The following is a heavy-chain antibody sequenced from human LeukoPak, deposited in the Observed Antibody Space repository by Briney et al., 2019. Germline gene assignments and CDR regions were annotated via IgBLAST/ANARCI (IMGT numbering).Heavy chain of an antibody. CDR1: GFTFSSYW. J-gene: IGHJ3*02. Sequence: GGSLRLSCAASGFTFSSYWMTWVRQAPGKGLEWVSYIGSSGSTVYYADSVKGRFTISRDNAKESLYLQMNSLRDEDTAVYYCARDTLLYADSPDAFDMWGQGTMVTVSS. CDR3: ARDTLLYADSPDAFDM. V-gene: IGHV3-48*02. CDR2: IGSSGSTV. D-gene: IGHD4-17*01.